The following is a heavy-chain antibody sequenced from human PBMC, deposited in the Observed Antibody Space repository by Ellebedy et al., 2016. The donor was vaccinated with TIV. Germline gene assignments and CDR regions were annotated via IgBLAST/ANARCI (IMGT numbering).Heavy chain of an antibody. CDR3: AREREQWLPDCVNYGMDV. D-gene: IGHD6-19*01. J-gene: IGHJ6*02. V-gene: IGHV1-46*01. Sequence: AASVKVSCKASGYTFTSYYIHWVRQAPGQGLEWMGIINPSGGRTNYAQKFQGRVTMTRDTSTTTVYMEVSSLRSEDTATYYCAREREQWLPDCVNYGMDVWGQGTPVTVSS. CDR2: INPSGGRT. CDR1: GYTFTSYY.